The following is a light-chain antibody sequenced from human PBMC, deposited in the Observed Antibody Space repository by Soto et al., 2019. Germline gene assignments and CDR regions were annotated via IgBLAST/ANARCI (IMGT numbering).Light chain of an antibody. J-gene: IGKJ4*01. CDR3: QQYESSPLT. CDR1: QSVSSAL. CDR2: RAS. Sequence: EIVLTQSPDTLSLSPGERATLSCRASQSVSSALLAWYQQKPGQAPRLLIYRASTRATGIPDRFTGSGSGTDFTLPISRLEPEEFAVYYCQQYESSPLTFGGGTKVEIK. V-gene: IGKV3-20*01.